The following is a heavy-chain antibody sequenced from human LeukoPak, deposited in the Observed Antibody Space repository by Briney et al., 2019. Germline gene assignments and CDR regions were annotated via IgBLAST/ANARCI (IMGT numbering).Heavy chain of an antibody. V-gene: IGHV1-18*04. CDR3: ARDFRYCSGGSCYGLY. CDR2: ISAYNGNT. Sequence: ASVKVSCKASGYTFTSYGISWVRQAPGQGLEWMGWISAYNGNTNYAQKLQGRVTMTTDTSTSTAYMELRSLRSDDTAVYCCARDFRYCSGGSCYGLYWGQGTLVTVSS. D-gene: IGHD2-15*01. J-gene: IGHJ4*02. CDR1: GYTFTSYG.